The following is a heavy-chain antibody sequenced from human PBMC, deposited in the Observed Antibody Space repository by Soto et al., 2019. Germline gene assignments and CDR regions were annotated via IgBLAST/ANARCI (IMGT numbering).Heavy chain of an antibody. CDR2: FDPEDGET. J-gene: IGHJ4*02. D-gene: IGHD3-3*01. CDR3: ATKRTLRFLEWFFFN. CDR1: GYTLTELS. V-gene: IGHV1-24*01. Sequence: GASVKVSCKVSGYTLTELSMHWVRHAPGKGLEWMGGFDPEDGETIYAQKFQGRVTMTEDTSTDTAYMELSSLRSEDTSAYYCATKRTLRFLEWFFFNWGQGTLVTVSS.